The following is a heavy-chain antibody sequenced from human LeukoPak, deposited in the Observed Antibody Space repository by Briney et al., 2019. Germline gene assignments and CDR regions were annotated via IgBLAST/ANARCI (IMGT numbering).Heavy chain of an antibody. CDR3: AKKLGLVLFYYFGIDG. J-gene: IGHJ6*02. V-gene: IGHV3-23*01. D-gene: IGHD7-27*01. CDR2: MSGSTGNT. CDR1: GFTFTGYA. Sequence: GASVKVSCAASGFTFTGYAMSWVRQAPGKGLEWVSTMSGSTGNTFYSESVKGRVTISRDTSKNTLYLQMSRLRAEDTAVYYCAKKLGLVLFYYFGIDGWGPGTTVTATS.